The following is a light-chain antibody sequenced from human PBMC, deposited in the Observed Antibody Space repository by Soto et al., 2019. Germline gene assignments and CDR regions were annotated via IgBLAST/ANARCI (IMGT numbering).Light chain of an antibody. CDR1: QSVTNSY. J-gene: IGKJ5*01. CDR2: GAS. V-gene: IGKV3-20*01. CDR3: QQYGRSPTT. Sequence: ESVLTQSPGTLSLSPGDRATLSCRASQSVTNSYLAWYQHKPGQAPRLLIYGASSRATGIPDRFSGSGSGTDFTLSISRLEPEDFAVYCCQQYGRSPTTFGQGTRLEIK.